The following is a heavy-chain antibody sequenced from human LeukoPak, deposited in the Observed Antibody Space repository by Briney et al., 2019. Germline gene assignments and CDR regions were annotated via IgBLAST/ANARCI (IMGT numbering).Heavy chain of an antibody. J-gene: IGHJ4*02. D-gene: IGHD4-23*01. CDR1: GFTFSSYS. CDR3: ARAREGVVTLYYFDY. Sequence: PGGSLRPSCAASGFTFSSYSMNWVRQAPGKGLEWVSSISSSSSYIYYADSVKGRFTISRDNAKNSLYLQMNSLRAEDTAVYYCARAREGVVTLYYFDYWGQGTLVTVSS. CDR2: ISSSSSYI. V-gene: IGHV3-21*01.